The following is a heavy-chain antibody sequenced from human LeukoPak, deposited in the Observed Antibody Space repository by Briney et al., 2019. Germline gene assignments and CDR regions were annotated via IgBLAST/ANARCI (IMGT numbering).Heavy chain of an antibody. J-gene: IGHJ6*02. V-gene: IGHV4-59*01. D-gene: IGHD3-22*01. CDR2: IYYSGST. CDR3: ARDRAHYYYDSSGSIGYYYYGMDV. CDR1: GGSISSYY. Sequence: SETLSLTCTVSGGSISSYYWSWIRQPPGKGLEWIGYIYYSGSTNYNPSLKSRVTISVDTSKNQFSLKLSSVTAADTAVYYCARDRAHYYYDSSGSIGYYYYGMDVWGQGTTVIVSS.